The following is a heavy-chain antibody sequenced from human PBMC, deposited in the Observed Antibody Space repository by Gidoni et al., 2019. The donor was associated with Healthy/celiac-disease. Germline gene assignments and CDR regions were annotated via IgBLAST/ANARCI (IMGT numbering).Heavy chain of an antibody. CDR2: ISWDGCST. CDR3: AKATPKRSGGTSEYYYGMDV. V-gene: IGHV3-43D*03. J-gene: IGHJ6*02. CDR1: GFTFDYYA. Sequence: EVQLVESGGGVVQPGGSLRLACAASGFTFDYYAMHWVRQAPGKGLEWVSLISWDGCSTYYADSVKGRFTISRDNSNNSLYLQMNSLRAEDTALYYCAKATPKRSGGTSEYYYGMDVWGQGTTVTVSS. D-gene: IGHD2-15*01.